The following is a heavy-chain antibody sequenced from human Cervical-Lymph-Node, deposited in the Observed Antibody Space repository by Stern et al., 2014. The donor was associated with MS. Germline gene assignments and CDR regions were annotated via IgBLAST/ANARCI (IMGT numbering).Heavy chain of an antibody. D-gene: IGHD2-15*01. CDR2: ISSSGTI. V-gene: IGHV3-48*01. J-gene: IGHJ2*01. Sequence: VESGGSLRLSCAASGFTFSSYSMKWVRQAPGKGLEWVSYISSSGTIYYADSVKGRFTISRDNAKNSLYLQMNSLRAEDTAVYYCARVRGGWYFDLWGRGTLVTVSS. CDR1: GFTFSSYS. CDR3: ARVRGGWYFDL.